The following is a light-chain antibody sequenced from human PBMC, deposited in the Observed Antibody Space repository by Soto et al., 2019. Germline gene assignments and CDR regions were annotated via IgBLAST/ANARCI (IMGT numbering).Light chain of an antibody. V-gene: IGLV2-14*01. CDR3: SSYTTTNTLYV. Sequence: QSALTQPASVSGSPGQSITIPCTGTNSDVGGYNYVSWYQHHPGKAPKLMIYEVFNRPSGVSSRFSGSKSGSTASLTISGLQAEDEADYYCSSYTTTNTLYVFGTGTRSPP. CDR2: EVF. CDR1: NSDVGGYNY. J-gene: IGLJ1*01.